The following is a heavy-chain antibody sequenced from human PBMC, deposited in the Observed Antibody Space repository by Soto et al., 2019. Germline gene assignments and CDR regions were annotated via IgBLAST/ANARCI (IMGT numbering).Heavy chain of an antibody. V-gene: IGHV4-4*07. Sequence: QVQLQESGPGLVKPSETLSLTCTVSGGSISSYYWSWIRQPAGKGLEWIGRIYTSGSTNYNPSLKSRVTMSVDTSKNQFSLKLSSVTAADTAVYCCASYYYDSSGYDSGAEYFQHWGQGTLVSVSS. CDR1: GGSISSYY. J-gene: IGHJ1*01. CDR3: ASYYYDSSGYDSGAEYFQH. D-gene: IGHD3-22*01. CDR2: IYTSGST.